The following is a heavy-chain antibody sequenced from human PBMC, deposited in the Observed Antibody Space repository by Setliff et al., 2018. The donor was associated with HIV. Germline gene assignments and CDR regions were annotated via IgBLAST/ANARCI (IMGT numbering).Heavy chain of an antibody. Sequence: SVKVSCKASGGIFSSYALSWVRQAPGQGLEWMGGIIPIFGTANYAQKFQGRVTITADASTNTAYMEPSSLRSEDTAVYYCARGGSGEQWLTPFDYWGQGTLVTVSS. CDR1: GGIFSSYA. J-gene: IGHJ4*02. D-gene: IGHD6-19*01. CDR3: ARGGSGEQWLTPFDY. V-gene: IGHV1-69*13. CDR2: IIPIFGTA.